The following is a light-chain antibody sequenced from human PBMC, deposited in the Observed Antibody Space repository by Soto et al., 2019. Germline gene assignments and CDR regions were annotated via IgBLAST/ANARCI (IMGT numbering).Light chain of an antibody. CDR3: LQRSNWLT. CDR2: GAS. Sequence: EIVFTQSPGTLSLSPGERATLSCRASQSVSSYLAWYQQKPGQAPRLLIYGASNRATGIPARFSGSGSGTDFTLTISSLEPEDSAVYYCLQRSNWLTFGGGTKVDVK. CDR1: QSVSSY. V-gene: IGKV3-11*01. J-gene: IGKJ4*01.